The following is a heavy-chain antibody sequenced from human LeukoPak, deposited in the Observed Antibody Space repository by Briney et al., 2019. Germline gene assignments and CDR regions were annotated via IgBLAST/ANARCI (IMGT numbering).Heavy chain of an antibody. D-gene: IGHD6-19*01. Sequence: GGSLRLSCAASGFTFSNYGMNWVRQAPGKGLEWVSIITSGVGITYYADSVKGRFTISRDNAKNSLYLQMNSLRAEDTAVYYCARKAGSGWYVDYWGQGTLVTVSS. V-gene: IGHV3-21*01. CDR1: GFTFSNYG. CDR2: ITSGVGIT. CDR3: ARKAGSGWYVDY. J-gene: IGHJ4*02.